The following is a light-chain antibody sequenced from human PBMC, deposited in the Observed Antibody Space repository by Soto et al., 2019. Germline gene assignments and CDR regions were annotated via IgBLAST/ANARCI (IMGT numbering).Light chain of an antibody. CDR3: EQCYSIPLT. Sequence: DIQMTQSPSSLSTSVGDRVTITCRASQNIGRNLNWYQQKPGKAPKLLIYTVSNLQTGVPLRFSVRGPGTEFTLTISALQPEDLATYYCEQCYSIPLTFGGGTKVDIK. CDR1: QNIGRN. V-gene: IGKV1-39*01. J-gene: IGKJ4*01. CDR2: TVS.